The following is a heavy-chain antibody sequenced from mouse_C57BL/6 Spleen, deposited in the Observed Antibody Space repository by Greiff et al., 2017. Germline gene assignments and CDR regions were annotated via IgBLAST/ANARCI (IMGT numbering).Heavy chain of an antibody. Sequence: QVQLQQPGAELVMPGASVKLSCKASGYTFTSYWMHWVKQRPGQGLEWIGEIDPSDSYTNYNQKFKGKSTLTVDKSSSTAYMQLSSLTSEDSAVYYCARGLYYYGSSKGFAYWGQGTLVTVSA. CDR2: IDPSDSYT. V-gene: IGHV1-69*01. J-gene: IGHJ3*01. CDR3: ARGLYYYGSSKGFAY. CDR1: GYTFTSYW. D-gene: IGHD1-1*01.